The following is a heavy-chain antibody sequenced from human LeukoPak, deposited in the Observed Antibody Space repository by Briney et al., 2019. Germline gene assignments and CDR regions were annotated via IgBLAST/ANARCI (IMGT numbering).Heavy chain of an antibody. D-gene: IGHD6-13*01. CDR1: GYTFTSYH. CDR2: INPSGGST. Sequence: ASVKVSCKASGYTFTSYHMHWVRQAPGQGLEIMGIINPSGGSTTYAQKFQGRVTMTEDTSTDTAYMELSSLRSEDTAVYYCATGYLVTAGLMDVWGQGTTVTVSS. CDR3: ATGYLVTAGLMDV. J-gene: IGHJ6*02. V-gene: IGHV1-46*01.